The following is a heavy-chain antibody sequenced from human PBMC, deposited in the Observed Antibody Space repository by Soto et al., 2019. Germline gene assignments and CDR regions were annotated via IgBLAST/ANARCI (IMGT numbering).Heavy chain of an antibody. CDR3: VNLPHPHPRIGEDYYGTDV. CDR2: ISSNGGST. Sequence: GGSLRLSCSASGFTFSSYAMHWVRQAPGKGLEYVSAISSNGGSTYYADSVKGRFTISRDNSKNTLYLQMSSLRAEDTAVYYCVNLPHPHPRIGEDYYGTDVWGQGTTVTVSS. V-gene: IGHV3-64D*06. CDR1: GFTFSSYA. J-gene: IGHJ6*02. D-gene: IGHD1-26*01.